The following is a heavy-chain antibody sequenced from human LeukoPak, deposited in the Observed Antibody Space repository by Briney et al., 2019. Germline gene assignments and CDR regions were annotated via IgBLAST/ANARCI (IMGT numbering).Heavy chain of an antibody. J-gene: IGHJ4*02. CDR1: GYTFTSYG. D-gene: IGHD1-26*01. Sequence: APVKVSCKASGYTFTSYGISWVRQAPGQGLEWMGWISAYNGNTNYAQKLQGRATMTTDTSTSTAYMELRSLRSDDTAVYYCARDIVGATSSMSVWGQGTLVTVSS. V-gene: IGHV1-18*01. CDR2: ISAYNGNT. CDR3: ARDIVGATSSMSV.